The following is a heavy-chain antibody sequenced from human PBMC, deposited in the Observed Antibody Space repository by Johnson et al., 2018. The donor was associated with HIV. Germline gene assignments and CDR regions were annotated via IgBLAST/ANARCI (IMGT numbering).Heavy chain of an antibody. V-gene: IGHV3-30*02. J-gene: IGHJ3*01. CDR2: IRYDGSNK. D-gene: IGHD3-10*01. CDR1: GFTFSSYG. Sequence: VQLVESGGGVVQPGGSLRLSCAASGFTFSSYGMHWVRQAPGKGLEWVAFIRYDGSNKYYADSVEGRFTISIDNSKNTLYLQMNSLRSEDTSVYYCAKNWGSDGSEIDVWGQGTMVTVSS. CDR3: AKNWGSDGSEIDV.